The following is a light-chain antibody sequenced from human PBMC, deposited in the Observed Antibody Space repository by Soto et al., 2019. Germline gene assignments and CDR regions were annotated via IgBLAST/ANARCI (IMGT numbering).Light chain of an antibody. Sequence: QSVLTQPRSVSGSPGQSVTISCTGTSSDVGGYDYVSWYQQHPGKAPQLMIYDVSKRPSGVPDRFSGSKSGNTASLTISGLQADDEADYYYCSYAGSFIYVFATGTKVTVL. CDR2: DVS. J-gene: IGLJ1*01. CDR1: SSDVGGYDY. CDR3: CSYAGSFIYV. V-gene: IGLV2-11*01.